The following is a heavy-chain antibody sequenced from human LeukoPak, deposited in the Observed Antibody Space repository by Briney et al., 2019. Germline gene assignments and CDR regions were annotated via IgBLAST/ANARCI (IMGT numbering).Heavy chain of an antibody. CDR2: IYYSGRT. J-gene: IGHJ4*02. CDR1: GGSISSSSYY. Sequence: PSETLSLTCTVSGGSISSSSYYWGWVRQPPGKGLEWIGSIYYSGRTYYNPSLKSRVTISVDTSKNPFSLKLSSVTAAHTAVYYCARHLTNVYDSSGYEDYWGQRTLVTVSS. V-gene: IGHV4-39*01. CDR3: ARHLTNVYDSSGYEDY. D-gene: IGHD3-22*01.